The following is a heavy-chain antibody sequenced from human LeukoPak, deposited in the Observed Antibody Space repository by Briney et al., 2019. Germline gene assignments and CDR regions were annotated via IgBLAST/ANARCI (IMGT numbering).Heavy chain of an antibody. CDR2: IHYSGST. CDR1: GGSISSHY. Sequence: SETLSLTCTVSGGSISSHYWSWIRQPPGKRLEWIGYIHYSGSTNYNPSLKSRITISVDTSKNQFSLKLSSVTAADTAVYYCARAPPGSFDAFDIWGQGTMVTVSS. D-gene: IGHD3-10*01. V-gene: IGHV4-59*11. CDR3: ARAPPGSFDAFDI. J-gene: IGHJ3*02.